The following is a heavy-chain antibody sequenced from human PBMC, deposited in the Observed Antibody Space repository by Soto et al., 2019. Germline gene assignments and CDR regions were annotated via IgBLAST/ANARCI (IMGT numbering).Heavy chain of an antibody. V-gene: IGHV3-23*01. CDR3: AKVPRLTYWYFDL. CDR1: GFTFSSYA. Sequence: EVQLLESGGGLVQPGGSLRLSCAASGFTFSSYAMGWVRQAPGKGLECVSAISGSGGSTYYADSVKGRFTISRDNSKNTLYLQMNSLRDEDTAVYYCAKVPRLTYWYFDLWGRGTLVTVSS. J-gene: IGHJ2*01. CDR2: ISGSGGST.